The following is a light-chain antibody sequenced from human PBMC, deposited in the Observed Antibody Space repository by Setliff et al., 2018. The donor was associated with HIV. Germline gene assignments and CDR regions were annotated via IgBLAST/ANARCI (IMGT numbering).Light chain of an antibody. CDR1: SSDVGRYNF. Sequence: QSVLTQPASVSGSPGQSITISCTGTSSDVGRYNFVSWYQQHPGKVPKLLISDVSNRPPGVSDRFSGSKSGNTASLTISGLRTEDEADYYCNSFTNTSGRVFGTGTKVTVL. CDR2: DVS. J-gene: IGLJ1*01. CDR3: NSFTNTSGRV. V-gene: IGLV2-14*03.